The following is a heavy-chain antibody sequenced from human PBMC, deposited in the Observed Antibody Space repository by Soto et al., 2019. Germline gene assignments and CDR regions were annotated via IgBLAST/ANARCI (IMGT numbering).Heavy chain of an antibody. CDR2: ISYDGSNK. V-gene: IGHV3-30*18. J-gene: IGHJ4*02. Sequence: GGSLRLSCAASGFTFSSYGMHWVRQAPGKGLEWVAVISYDGSNKYYADSVKGRFTISRDNSKNTLYLQMNSLRAEDTAVYYCAKVPSGSDSSGYGESVSDYWGQGTLVTVSS. CDR1: GFTFSSYG. CDR3: AKVPSGSDSSGYGESVSDY. D-gene: IGHD3-22*01.